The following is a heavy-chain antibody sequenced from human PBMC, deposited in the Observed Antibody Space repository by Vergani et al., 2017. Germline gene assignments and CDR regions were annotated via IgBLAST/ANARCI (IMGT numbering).Heavy chain of an antibody. CDR1: GGTFSSYA. Sequence: QVQLVQSGAEVKKPGSSVKVSCKASGGTFSSYAISWVRQAPGQGLEWMGRTIPILGIAHYAQKFQGRVTLTADKSTSTAYMELSSLRSEDTAVYYCAREDMDTAYGMDVWGQGTTVTVSS. V-gene: IGHV1-69*04. CDR2: TIPILGIA. D-gene: IGHD5-18*01. J-gene: IGHJ6*02. CDR3: AREDMDTAYGMDV.